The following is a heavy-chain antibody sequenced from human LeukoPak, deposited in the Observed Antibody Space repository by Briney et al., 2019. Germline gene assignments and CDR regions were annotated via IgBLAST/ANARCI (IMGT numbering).Heavy chain of an antibody. CDR1: GYSFTSYW. J-gene: IGHJ6*02. CDR2: IYPSDSDTDT. V-gene: IGHV5-51*01. CDR3: ARHGGLGWELLDYYYGMDV. D-gene: IGHD1-26*01. Sequence: GESLKISCKGSGYSFTSYWIGWVRQMPGKGLEWMGIIYPSDSDTDTRYSPSFQGQVTISADKSISTAYLQWSSLKASDTAMYYCARHGGLGWELLDYYYGMDVWGQGTTVTVSS.